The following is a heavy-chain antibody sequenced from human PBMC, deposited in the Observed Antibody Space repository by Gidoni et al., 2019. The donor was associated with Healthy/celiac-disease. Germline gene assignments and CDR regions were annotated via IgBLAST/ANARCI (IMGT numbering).Heavy chain of an antibody. J-gene: IGHJ4*02. CDR2: ISGSGGST. V-gene: IGHV3-23*01. D-gene: IGHD5-12*01. Sequence: EVQLLESGGGLVQPGGSLRLSCAASGFTFSSYAMSWVRQAPGKGLEWVSAISGSGGSTYYADSVKGRFTISRDNSKNTLYLQMNSLRAEDTAVYYCAILDGYNYGIDYWGQGTLVTVSS. CDR1: GFTFSSYA. CDR3: AILDGYNYGIDY.